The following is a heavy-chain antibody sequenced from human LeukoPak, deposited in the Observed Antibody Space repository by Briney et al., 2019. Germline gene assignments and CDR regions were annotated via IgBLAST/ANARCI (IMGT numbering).Heavy chain of an antibody. Sequence: GGSLRLSCAASGFTFSSYWMSWVRQAPGKGLEWVANIKQDGSEKNYVDSVKGRFTISRDNAKNSLYLQMNSLRAEDTALYYCARGATGRFLEWLLFLDYWGQGTLVTVSS. CDR1: GFTFSSYW. CDR3: ARGATGRFLEWLLFLDY. CDR2: IKQDGSEK. J-gene: IGHJ4*02. D-gene: IGHD3-3*01. V-gene: IGHV3-7*03.